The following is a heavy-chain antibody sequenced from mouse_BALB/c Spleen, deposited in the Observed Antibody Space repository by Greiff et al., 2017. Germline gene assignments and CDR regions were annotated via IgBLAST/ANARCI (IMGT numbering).Heavy chain of an antibody. J-gene: IGHJ2*01. CDR1: GYSFTSYW. CDR2: IYPGNSDT. V-gene: IGHV1-5*01. D-gene: IGHD2-4*01. CDR3: TNMITTTAFDY. Sequence: EVQLQESGTVLARPGASVKMSCKASGYSFTSYWMHWVKQRPGQGLEWIGAIYPGNSDTSYNQKFKGKAKLTAVTSASTAYMELSSLTNEDSAVYYCTNMITTTAFDYWGQGTTLTVSS.